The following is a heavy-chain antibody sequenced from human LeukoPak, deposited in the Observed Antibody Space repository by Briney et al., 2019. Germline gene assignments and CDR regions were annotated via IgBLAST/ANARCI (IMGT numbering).Heavy chain of an antibody. CDR3: ARVYGVPRLNWFDP. J-gene: IGHJ5*02. V-gene: IGHV4-61*02. Sequence: SQTLSLTCTVSGGSISSGSYYWSWIRQPAGKGLEWIGRIYTSGSTNYNPSLKSRVTISVDTSKNQFSLKLSSVTAADTAVYYCARVYGVPRLNWFDPWGQGTLVTVSS. CDR2: IYTSGST. CDR1: GGSISSGSYY. D-gene: IGHD2-2*01.